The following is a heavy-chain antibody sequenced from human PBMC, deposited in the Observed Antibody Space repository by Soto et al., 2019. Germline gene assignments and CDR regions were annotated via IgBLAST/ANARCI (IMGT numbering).Heavy chain of an antibody. D-gene: IGHD3-3*01. CDR3: NAYCDFWGGHTPL. V-gene: IGHV3-15*07. J-gene: IGHJ4*02. Sequence: EVQLVESGGGLVKPGGSVGLSCAASGFTFENVWMHWVRQAPGKGLEWVGRIKSKADGETIDYAEPVKGRFSISRDDSKNTLYLQMNNLKTEDTAVYYCNAYCDFWGGHTPLWRQGTLVAVSS. CDR1: GFTFENVW. CDR2: IKSKADGETI.